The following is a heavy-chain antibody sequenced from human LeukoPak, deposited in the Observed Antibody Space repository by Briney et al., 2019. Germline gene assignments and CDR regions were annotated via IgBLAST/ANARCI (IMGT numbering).Heavy chain of an antibody. D-gene: IGHD3-10*01. CDR1: GYTFTGYY. Sequence: GASVKVSCKASGYTFTGYYMHWVRQAPGQGLEWMGWINPNSGGTSYAQKFQGRVTMTRDTSISTAYMELSRLRSDDTAVYYCARGSDLTRVRENWFDPWGQGTLVTVSS. V-gene: IGHV1-2*02. J-gene: IGHJ5*02. CDR3: ARGSDLTRVRENWFDP. CDR2: INPNSGGT.